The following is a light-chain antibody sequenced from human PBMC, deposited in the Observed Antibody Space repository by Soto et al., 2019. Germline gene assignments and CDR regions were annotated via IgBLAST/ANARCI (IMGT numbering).Light chain of an antibody. CDR3: QKYNRAPQRT. CDR1: QGISNY. CDR2: AAS. V-gene: IGKV1-27*01. J-gene: IGKJ1*01. Sequence: DIQMTQSPSSLSASVGDRVTITCRASQGISNYLAWYQQKPGKVPKLLIYAASTLQSGVPSRFSGSGSGTDFTLTISSLQPEDVATYYCQKYNRAPQRTFGQGTKVEIK.